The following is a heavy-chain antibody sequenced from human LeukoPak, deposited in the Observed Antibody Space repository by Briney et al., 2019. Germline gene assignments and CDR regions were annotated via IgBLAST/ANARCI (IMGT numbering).Heavy chain of an antibody. CDR2: IHHSKSS. J-gene: IGHJ4*02. CDR1: GDSITSDKW. D-gene: IGHD2-2*01. V-gene: IGHV4-4*02. CDR3: ARYHSTRGLNY. Sequence: PSGTLSLTCAVSGDSITSDKWWTWVRQPPGKGPEWIGEIHHSKSSNYYPSLKSRVSISVDKSKNQFSLELNSVTAADTAVYYCARYHSTRGLNYWGQGTLVTVSS.